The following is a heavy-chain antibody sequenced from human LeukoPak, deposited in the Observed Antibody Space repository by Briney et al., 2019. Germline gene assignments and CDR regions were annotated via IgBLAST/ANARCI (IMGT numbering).Heavy chain of an antibody. J-gene: IGHJ5*02. Sequence: GGSLRLSCAASGFRFSDYTMTWVRQAPGKGPEWVSAIGGRGGSTYYADFLGGRFTISRDNSKDMLYLQMNSLRVEDTATYYCGKEGGAWGQGTKVTVSS. D-gene: IGHD3-16*01. V-gene: IGHV3-23*01. CDR3: GKEGGA. CDR2: IGGRGGST. CDR1: GFRFSDYT.